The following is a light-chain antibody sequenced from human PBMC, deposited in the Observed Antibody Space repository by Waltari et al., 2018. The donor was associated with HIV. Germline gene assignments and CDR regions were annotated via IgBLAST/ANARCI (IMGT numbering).Light chain of an antibody. J-gene: IGLJ1*01. V-gene: IGLV2-14*01. CDR2: EVS. Sequence: QSALTQPVSVSGSPGQSIAISCTGTNPYVCAYNYVSCFQHPPGTAPKPIISEVSNRPSGVSNRFSGSKSGDTAFLTTSGLQAEDEADYYCWSYTTSDTFVFGTRTKVTVL. CDR1: NPYVCAYNY. CDR3: WSYTTSDTFV.